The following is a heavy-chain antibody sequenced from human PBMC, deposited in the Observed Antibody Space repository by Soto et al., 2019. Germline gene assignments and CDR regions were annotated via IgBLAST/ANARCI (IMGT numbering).Heavy chain of an antibody. CDR3: ARHQSHSSSYVDP. CDR1: GGSISSSSYY. J-gene: IGHJ5*02. CDR2: IYYSGST. D-gene: IGHD6-13*01. V-gene: IGHV4-39*01. Sequence: KASETLSLTCTVSGGSISSSSYYWGWIRQPPGKGLEWIGSIYYSGSTYYNPSLKSRVTISVDTSKNQFSLMLSSVTAADTAVYYCARHQSHSSSYVDPWGQGTLVTVSS.